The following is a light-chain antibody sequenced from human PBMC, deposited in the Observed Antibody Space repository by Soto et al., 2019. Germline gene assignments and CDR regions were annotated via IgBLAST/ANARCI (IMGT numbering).Light chain of an antibody. CDR3: QKRSNWPLIT. V-gene: IGKV3-11*01. J-gene: IGKJ5*01. Sequence: IVLTQSPATLSLSPGERATLSCRASQSVSSHLAWYQQKPGQAPRLLIYDSSNRATGIPARFSGSGSGTDFTLTISSLEPEDFAVYYCQKRSNWPLITFGQGTHWRL. CDR1: QSVSSH. CDR2: DSS.